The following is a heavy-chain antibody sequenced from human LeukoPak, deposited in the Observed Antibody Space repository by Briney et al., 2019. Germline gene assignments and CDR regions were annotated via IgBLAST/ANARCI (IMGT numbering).Heavy chain of an antibody. V-gene: IGHV3-48*02. CDR1: GFPFASYV. J-gene: IGHJ4*02. D-gene: IGHD3-9*01. CDR3: ARDHDWAFDL. Sequence: PGGSLRPSCEGSGFPFASYVMSWVRQAPGKGLEWIAYINHDAEMILYPDFAKGRFTISRDNAKKSLYLQMNALRYEDTAIYYCARDHDWAFDLWGQGTLVTVSS. CDR2: INHDAEMI.